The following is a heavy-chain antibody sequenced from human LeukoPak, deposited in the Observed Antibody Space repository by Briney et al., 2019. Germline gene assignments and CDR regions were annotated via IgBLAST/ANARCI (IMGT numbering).Heavy chain of an antibody. J-gene: IGHJ4*02. V-gene: IGHV4-39*01. D-gene: IGHD2-2*01. Sequence: SETLSLTCTVSGGSISSSSYYWGWIHQPPGKGLEWIGSIYYSGSTYYNPSLKSRVTIPVDTSKNQFSLKLSSVTAADTAVYYCASPSDIVVAWGQGTLVTVSS. CDR1: GGSISSSSYY. CDR2: IYYSGST. CDR3: ASPSDIVVA.